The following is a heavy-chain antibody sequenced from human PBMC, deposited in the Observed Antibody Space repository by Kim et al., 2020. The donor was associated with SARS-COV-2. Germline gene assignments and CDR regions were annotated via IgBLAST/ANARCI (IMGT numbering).Heavy chain of an antibody. V-gene: IGHV5-51*01. CDR3: ARLIAAAGARYFDY. D-gene: IGHD6-13*01. J-gene: IGHJ4*02. Sequence: QSIQGQVTISADKSISTAYLQWSSLKASDTAMYYCARLIAAAGARYFDYWGQGTLVTVSS.